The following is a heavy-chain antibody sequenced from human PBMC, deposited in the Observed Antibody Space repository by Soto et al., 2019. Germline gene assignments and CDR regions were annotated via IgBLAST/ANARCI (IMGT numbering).Heavy chain of an antibody. J-gene: IGHJ4*02. CDR3: AMSLLSNSKSQPLVEY. CDR1: GYTFTGYN. CDR2: ITPNSGGT. V-gene: IGHV1-2*02. D-gene: IGHD6-13*01. Sequence: QVQLVQSGAEVKKPGASVKVSCKASGYTFTGYNMHWVRQAPGQGLEWMGWITPNSGGTKYAQRFQGRVTMTRDTIIDTAYTDLRRLTSDETAVYCGAMSLLSNSKSQPLVEYWGQGTLVTVSS.